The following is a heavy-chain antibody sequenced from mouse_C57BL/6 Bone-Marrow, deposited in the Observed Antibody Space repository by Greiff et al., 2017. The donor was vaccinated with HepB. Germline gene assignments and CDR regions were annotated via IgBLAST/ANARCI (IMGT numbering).Heavy chain of an antibody. CDR2: IDPSDSET. CDR3: ARRGELEGFAY. CDR1: GYTFTSYW. J-gene: IGHJ3*01. Sequence: QVQLQQPGAVLVRPGSSVKLSCKASGYTFTSYWMHWVKQRPIQGLEWIGNIDPSDSETHYNQKFKDKATLTVDKSSSTAYMQLSSLTSEDSAVYYCARRGELEGFAYWGQGTLVTVSA. V-gene: IGHV1-52*01.